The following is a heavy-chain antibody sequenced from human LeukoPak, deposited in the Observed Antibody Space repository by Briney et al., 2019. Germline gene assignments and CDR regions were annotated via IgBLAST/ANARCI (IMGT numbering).Heavy chain of an antibody. V-gene: IGHV4-4*02. Sequence: PSGTLSLTCAVSGGSISSNNWWGWVRQPPGKGLEWIGYIYYSGSTYYNPSLKSRVTISVDTSKNQFSLKLSSVTAADTAVYYCARGQWLLPFDYWGQGTLVTVSS. CDR3: ARGQWLLPFDY. CDR2: IYYSGST. J-gene: IGHJ4*02. CDR1: GGSISSNNW. D-gene: IGHD3-22*01.